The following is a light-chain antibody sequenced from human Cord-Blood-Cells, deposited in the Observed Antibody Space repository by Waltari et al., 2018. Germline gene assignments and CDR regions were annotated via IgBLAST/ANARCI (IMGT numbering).Light chain of an antibody. CDR3: QQSYSTPLT. CDR1: QSISSY. J-gene: IGKJ4*01. Sequence: GDRVTITCRASQSISSYLNWYQQKPGKVPKLLIYAASSLQSGVPSRFSGSGSGTDFTLTISSLQPEDFATYYCQQSYSTPLTFGGGTKVEIK. V-gene: IGKV1-39*01. CDR2: AAS.